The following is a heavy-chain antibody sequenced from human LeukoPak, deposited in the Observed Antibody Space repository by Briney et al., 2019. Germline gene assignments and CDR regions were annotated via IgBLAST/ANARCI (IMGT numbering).Heavy chain of an antibody. CDR2: INAGNDNT. D-gene: IGHD3-22*01. V-gene: IGHV1-3*01. J-gene: IGHJ4*02. CDR3: ARGNSYYYDSSGWR. Sequence: ASVKVSCKASGYTFTSYAMHWVRQAPGQRLEWMGWINAGNDNTKYSQKFQGRVTITRDTSASTAYMELSSLRSEDTAVYYCARGNSYYYDSSGWRWGQGTLVTVSS. CDR1: GYTFTSYA.